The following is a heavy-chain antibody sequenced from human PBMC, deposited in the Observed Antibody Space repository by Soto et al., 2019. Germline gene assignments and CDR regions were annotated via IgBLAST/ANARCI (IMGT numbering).Heavy chain of an antibody. D-gene: IGHD1-26*01. CDR1: GGSFSGYY. Sequence: PSETLSLTCAVYGGSFSGYYWSWIRQPPGKGLEWIGEAHHSGRTNYNPSLKSRVTISVDKSKNHFSLKLSSVTAADTAVYYCARSEATGLDYWGQGTLVTVSS. V-gene: IGHV4-34*01. CDR2: AHHSGRT. CDR3: ARSEATGLDY. J-gene: IGHJ4*02.